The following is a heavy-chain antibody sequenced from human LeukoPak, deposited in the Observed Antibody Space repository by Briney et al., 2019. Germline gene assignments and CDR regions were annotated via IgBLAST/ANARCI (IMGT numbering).Heavy chain of an antibody. CDR1: GFTFSSYW. V-gene: IGHV3-7*01. Sequence: GGSLRLSCAASGFTFSSYWMSWVRQAPGKGLEWVANIKQDGSEKYYVDSVKGRFTISRDNAKNSLYLQMNSLRAEDTAVYYCARDRPEGGYYYDSGNMDYFDYWGQGTLVTVSS. D-gene: IGHD3-22*01. CDR3: ARDRPEGGYYYDSGNMDYFDY. J-gene: IGHJ4*02. CDR2: IKQDGSEK.